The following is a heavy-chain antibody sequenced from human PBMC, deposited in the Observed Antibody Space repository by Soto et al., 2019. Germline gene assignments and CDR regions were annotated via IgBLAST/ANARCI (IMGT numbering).Heavy chain of an antibody. J-gene: IGHJ4*02. V-gene: IGHV1-69*06. CDR2: IIPIFGTA. D-gene: IGHD5-18*01. Sequence: QGLEWMGGIIPIFGTANYAQKFQGRVTITADKSTSTAYMELSSLRSEDTAVYYCARDAPGYSYGSYFDIWGQGPLVTVSS. CDR3: ARDAPGYSYGSYFDI.